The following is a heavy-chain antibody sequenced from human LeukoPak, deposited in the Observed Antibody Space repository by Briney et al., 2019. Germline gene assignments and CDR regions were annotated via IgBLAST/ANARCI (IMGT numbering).Heavy chain of an antibody. V-gene: IGHV4-34*01. CDR3: ARHVRKRGIAVAGTPGWFDP. CDR2: INHSGST. CDR1: EFTVSVNY. J-gene: IGHJ5*02. D-gene: IGHD6-19*01. Sequence: PGGSLRLSCAASEFTVSVNYMSWVRQPPGKGLEWIGEINHSGSTYYNPSLKSRVTISVDTSKNQFSLKLSSVTAADTAVYYCARHVRKRGIAVAGTPGWFDPWGQGTLVTVSS.